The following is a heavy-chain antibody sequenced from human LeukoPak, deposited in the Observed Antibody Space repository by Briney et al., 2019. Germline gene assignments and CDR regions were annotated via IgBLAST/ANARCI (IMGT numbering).Heavy chain of an antibody. CDR1: GFTFSSYA. V-gene: IGHV3-23*01. D-gene: IGHD1-26*01. CDR3: AKGNGIVGATTFDY. Sequence: ASLRLSRAASGFTFSSYAMSWVRQAPGKGLEWVSAISGSGGSTYYADSVKGRFTISRDNSKNTLYLQMNSLRAEDTAVYYCAKGNGIVGATTFDYWGQGTLVTVSS. CDR2: ISGSGGST. J-gene: IGHJ4*02.